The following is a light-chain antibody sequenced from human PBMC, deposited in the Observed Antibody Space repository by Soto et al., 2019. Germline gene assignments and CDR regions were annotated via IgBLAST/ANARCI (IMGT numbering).Light chain of an antibody. J-gene: IGKJ2*01. CDR2: GAS. V-gene: IGKV3-20*01. Sequence: EIVLTQSPGTLSLSPGERATLSCRASQSVNGNYLTWYQQKPGQAPRLLIYGASSRATGIPDRFSGSGSVPDFTLTISRLEPEDFAVYYCQQYGSSFRYTFGQGTKLQIK. CDR1: QSVNGNY. CDR3: QQYGSSFRYT.